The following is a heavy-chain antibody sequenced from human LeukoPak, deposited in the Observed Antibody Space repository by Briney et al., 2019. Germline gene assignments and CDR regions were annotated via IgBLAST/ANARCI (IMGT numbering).Heavy chain of an antibody. CDR1: GYTFTSHG. Sequence: ASVKVSYKASGYTFTSHGISGVRQAPGQRREWMGWISAYNGNPGYAQKCQGRGTITTDTSTSAAYTELRILRSDDTALYYRGRDWYWELTAQPTDRDYYYYYSMDVWGKGTTVTVSS. CDR2: ISAYNGNP. CDR3: GRDWYWELTAQPTDRDYYYYYSMDV. D-gene: IGHD1-26*01. V-gene: IGHV1-18*01. J-gene: IGHJ6*03.